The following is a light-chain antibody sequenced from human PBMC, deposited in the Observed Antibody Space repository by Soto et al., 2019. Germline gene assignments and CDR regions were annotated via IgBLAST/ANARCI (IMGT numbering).Light chain of an antibody. V-gene: IGKV1-33*01. J-gene: IGKJ4*01. CDR1: RSASDW. CDR2: DAS. CDR3: QQYDNLPLT. Sequence: IQMTQSPSTLSASVGDRVTITCRASRSASDWLALYQQKPGKAPKLLIYDASNLETGVPSRFSGSGSGTDFTFTISSLQPEDIATYYCQQYDNLPLTFGGGTKVDI.